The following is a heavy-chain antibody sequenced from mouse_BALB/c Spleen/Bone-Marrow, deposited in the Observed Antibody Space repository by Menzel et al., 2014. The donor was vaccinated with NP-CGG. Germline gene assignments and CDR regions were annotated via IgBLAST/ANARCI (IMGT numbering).Heavy chain of an antibody. J-gene: IGHJ3*01. V-gene: IGHV10-1*02. CDR1: GFTFNTYA. Sequence: EVKLVESGGGLVQPKGSLKLSCAASGFTFNTYAMNWVRQAPGKGLEWVARIRSKSNNYATYYADSVKDRFTISRDDSQSMLYLQMNNLETEDTAMYYCVRQNYDYAWFAYWGQETLVTVSA. D-gene: IGHD2-4*01. CDR3: VRQNYDYAWFAY. CDR2: IRSKSNNYAT.